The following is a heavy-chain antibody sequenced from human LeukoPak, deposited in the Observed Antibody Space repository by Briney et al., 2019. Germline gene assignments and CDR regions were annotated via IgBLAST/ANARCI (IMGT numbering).Heavy chain of an antibody. V-gene: IGHV3-48*03. CDR2: ISRSGRNT. J-gene: IGHJ3*01. CDR3: ARAYGKWNDVYFYAFDL. D-gene: IGHD1-20*01. Sequence: GGSLRLSCAASGFTLIRHEMNWVRQAPGKGLEWVSFISRSGRNTDYADSVKGRFTVSRDNAKSSLYLQMNSLRAEDTALYYCARAYGKWNDVYFYAFDLWGQGTMVTVSS. CDR1: GFTLIRHE.